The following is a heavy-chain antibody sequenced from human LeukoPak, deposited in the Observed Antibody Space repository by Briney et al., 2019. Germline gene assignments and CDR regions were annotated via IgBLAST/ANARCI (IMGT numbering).Heavy chain of an antibody. CDR1: GFTFSSYS. CDR3: ARPYGSGSYKAFDI. V-gene: IGHV3-21*01. J-gene: IGHJ3*02. CDR2: ISSSSSYI. D-gene: IGHD3-10*01. Sequence: GGSLRLSCAASGFTFSSYSMNWVRQAPGKGLEWVSSISSSSSYIYYAESVKGRFTIARDNAKNSLYLQMNSLRAEDTAVYYRARPYGSGSYKAFDIWGQGTMVTVSS.